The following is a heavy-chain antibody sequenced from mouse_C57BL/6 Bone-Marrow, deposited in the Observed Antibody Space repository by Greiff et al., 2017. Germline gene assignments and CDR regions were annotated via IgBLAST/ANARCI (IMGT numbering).Heavy chain of an antibody. J-gene: IGHJ3*01. D-gene: IGHD2-4*01. CDR2: IDPANGNT. CDR3: ASIYYDYDEIFAY. Sequence: EVQLQQSVAELVRPGASVKLSCTASGFNIKNTYMHWVKQRPEQGLEWIGRIDPANGNTKYAPKFQGKATITADTSSNTAYLQLSSLTSEDTAIYYGASIYYDYDEIFAYWGQGTLVTVSA. V-gene: IGHV14-3*01. CDR1: GFNIKNTY.